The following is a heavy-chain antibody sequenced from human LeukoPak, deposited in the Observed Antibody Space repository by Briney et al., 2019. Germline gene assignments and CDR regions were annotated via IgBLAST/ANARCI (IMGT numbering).Heavy chain of an antibody. CDR1: GGSISSSSYY. J-gene: IGHJ4*02. Sequence: SETLSLTCTVSGGSISSSSYYWGWIRQPPGKGLEWIGYIYYSGSTNYNPSLKSRVTISVDTSKNQFSLKLSSVTAADTAVYYCARGAARLFDYWGQGTLVTVSS. D-gene: IGHD6-25*01. CDR3: ARGAARLFDY. V-gene: IGHV4-61*05. CDR2: IYYSGST.